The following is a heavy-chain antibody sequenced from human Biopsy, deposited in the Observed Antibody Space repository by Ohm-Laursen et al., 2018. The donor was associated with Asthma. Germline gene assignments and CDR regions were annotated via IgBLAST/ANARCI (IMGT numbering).Heavy chain of an antibody. D-gene: IGHD5-18*01. J-gene: IGHJ4*02. V-gene: IGHV4-59*01. Sequence: VTLSLTCTVSGVSISSDYWSWIRQPPGKGLEWIGYIYYSGSTNYQPSLKSQVTISVDTSKNQFSLKLSSVTAADTAVYYCARDFVDSAMDYFDYWSQGTLVTVSS. CDR1: GVSISSDY. CDR2: IYYSGST. CDR3: ARDFVDSAMDYFDY.